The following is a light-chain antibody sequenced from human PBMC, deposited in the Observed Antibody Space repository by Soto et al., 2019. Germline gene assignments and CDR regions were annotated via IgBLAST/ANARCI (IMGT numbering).Light chain of an antibody. Sequence: QSVLTQPASVSGSPGQSITISCTGTSSDVGGYNYVSWYQQHPGKAPKLMIFDVSNRPSGVSNRFSGSKSGNTASLTISGLQAEDEADYYCSSYIRRSTPNYVFGTGTKVTVL. V-gene: IGLV2-14*01. J-gene: IGLJ1*01. CDR1: SSDVGGYNY. CDR3: SSYIRRSTPNYV. CDR2: DVS.